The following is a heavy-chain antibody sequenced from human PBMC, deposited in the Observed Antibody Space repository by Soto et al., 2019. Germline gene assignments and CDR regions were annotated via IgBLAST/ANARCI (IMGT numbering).Heavy chain of an antibody. Sequence: GGSLRLSCAASGFTFSSYGMQWVRQAPGKGLEWVAVIWYDGSNKYYADSVKGRFTISRDNSKNTLYLQMNSLRAEDTAVYYCARDLSYYYDSSGYGYWGQGTLVTVSS. CDR1: GFTFSSYG. CDR2: IWYDGSNK. CDR3: ARDLSYYYDSSGYGY. D-gene: IGHD3-22*01. J-gene: IGHJ4*02. V-gene: IGHV3-33*01.